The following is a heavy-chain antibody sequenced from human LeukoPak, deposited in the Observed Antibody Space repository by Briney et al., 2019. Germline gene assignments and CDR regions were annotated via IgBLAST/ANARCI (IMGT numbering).Heavy chain of an antibody. CDR2: IYYSGST. Sequence: SETLSLTCTVSGGSISSSSYYWGWIRQPPGKGLEWIGSIYYSGSTYYNPSLKSRVTISVDTSKNQFSLKLSSVTAADTAVYYCARAQYCSGGSCPKAARSWFDPWGQGTLVTVSS. CDR3: ARAQYCSGGSCPKAARSWFDP. J-gene: IGHJ5*02. D-gene: IGHD2-15*01. V-gene: IGHV4-39*07. CDR1: GGSISSSSYY.